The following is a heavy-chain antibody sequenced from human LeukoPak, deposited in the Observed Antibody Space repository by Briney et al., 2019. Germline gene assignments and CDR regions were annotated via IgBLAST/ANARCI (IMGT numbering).Heavy chain of an antibody. V-gene: IGHV3-30*18. Sequence: GRSLRLSCAASGFTFSSYGMHWVRQAPGKGLEWVAVISYDGSNKYYADSVKGRFTISRDNSKNTLYLQMNSLRAEDTAVYYCAEQGFGESLFDPWGQGTLVTVSS. J-gene: IGHJ5*02. CDR2: ISYDGSNK. CDR3: AEQGFGESLFDP. D-gene: IGHD3-10*01. CDR1: GFTFSSYG.